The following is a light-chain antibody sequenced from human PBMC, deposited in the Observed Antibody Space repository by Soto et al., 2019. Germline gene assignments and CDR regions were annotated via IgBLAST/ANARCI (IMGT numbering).Light chain of an antibody. CDR3: SSYTTTTLL. CDR2: AVT. V-gene: IGLV2-14*02. Sequence: QSALTQPASVSGSPGQSITISCAGTSSDVGSYNLVSWYQQHPGKAPKLLIYAVTIRPSGVSDRFSGSKSGTTASLTISGLQAEDEAHYYCSSYTTTTLLFGGGTKVTVL. J-gene: IGLJ2*01. CDR1: SSDVGSYNL.